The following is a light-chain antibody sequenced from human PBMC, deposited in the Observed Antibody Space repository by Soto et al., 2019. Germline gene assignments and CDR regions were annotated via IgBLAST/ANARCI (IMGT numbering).Light chain of an antibody. V-gene: IGLV2-8*01. CDR3: SSYGGSNNLL. CDR2: EVT. J-gene: IGLJ2*01. CDR1: SSDIGGYYY. Sequence: QSALTQPPSASGSPGQSVTISCTGTSSDIGGYYYVSWYQQHPGKAPNLILYEVTQRPSGVPDRFSGSKSGNTASLTVSGLQAEDEAEYYCSSYGGSNNLLFGGGTKLTVL.